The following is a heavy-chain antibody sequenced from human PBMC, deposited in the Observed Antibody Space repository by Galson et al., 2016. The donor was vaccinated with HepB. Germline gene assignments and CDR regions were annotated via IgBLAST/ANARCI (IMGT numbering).Heavy chain of an antibody. D-gene: IGHD3-10*01. CDR1: GGSISSSSDY. J-gene: IGHJ6*02. CDR2: ISYSGST. CDR3: ARHLRGGYGMDV. Sequence: SETLSLTCTVYGGSISSSSDYWGCIRQPPGKGLEWIGSISYSGSTYYNPSLKSRVTISVETSKNQFSLKLSSVTAADTAVYHCARHLRGGYGMDVWGQGTTVTVSS. V-gene: IGHV4-39*01.